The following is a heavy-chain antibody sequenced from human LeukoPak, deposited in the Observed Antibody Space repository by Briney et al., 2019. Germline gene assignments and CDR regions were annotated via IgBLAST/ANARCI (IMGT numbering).Heavy chain of an antibody. CDR1: GGSFRGTY. CDR2: INHIGRT. J-gene: IGHJ4*02. CDR3: ARGYSGSLSGYYFDY. Sequence: EPSETLSLTCAVYGGSFRGTYWGWIRRPPGKGLDGIGEINHIGRTTYDPSLKSRATTSVATSKNPISLKLRSVTDADTAVYYCARGYSGSLSGYYFDYWGQGSLVTVSS. D-gene: IGHD1-26*01. V-gene: IGHV4-34*01.